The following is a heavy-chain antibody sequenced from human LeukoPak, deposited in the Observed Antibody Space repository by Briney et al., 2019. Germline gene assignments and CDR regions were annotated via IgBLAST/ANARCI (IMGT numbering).Heavy chain of an antibody. CDR1: GASISSYY. CDR2: IYYSGSI. D-gene: IGHD3-22*01. Sequence: SETLSLTCTVSGASISSYYWSWIRQPPGKGLEWIGDIYYSGSIKYNPSLKSRVTMSVDTSKNQFSLKLSSVTAADTAIYYCARENPSGYYNRPIDYWGQGTLVTISS. J-gene: IGHJ4*02. V-gene: IGHV4-59*01. CDR3: ARENPSGYYNRPIDY.